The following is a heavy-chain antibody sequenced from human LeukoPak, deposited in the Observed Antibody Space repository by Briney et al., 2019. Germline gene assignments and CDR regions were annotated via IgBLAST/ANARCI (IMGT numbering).Heavy chain of an antibody. J-gene: IGHJ4*02. Sequence: PGGSLRLSCAASGFTFSTYNMNSVRQAPGKGLEWVSSITSGGTYTYYADSVKGRFTTSRDNAKNSLSLQMSSLRAEDTAVYYCARGQYDILTASYKWTPDYWGQGILVTVSS. CDR3: ARGQYDILTASYKWTPDY. CDR2: ITSGGTYT. CDR1: GFTFSTYN. V-gene: IGHV3-21*06. D-gene: IGHD3-9*01.